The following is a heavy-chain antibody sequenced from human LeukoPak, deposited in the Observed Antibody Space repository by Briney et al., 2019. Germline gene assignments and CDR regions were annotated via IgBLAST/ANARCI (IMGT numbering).Heavy chain of an antibody. D-gene: IGHD4-17*01. CDR3: ARANDYGDYPLGY. V-gene: IGHV4-34*01. CDR1: GGSFSGYY. CDR2: INHSGST. Sequence: PSETLSLTCAVYGGSFSGYYWSWIRQPPGKGLEWIGEINHSGSTNYNPSLKSRVTISVDTSKNQFSLKLSSVTAADTAAYYCARANDYGDYPLGYWGQGTLVTVSS. J-gene: IGHJ4*02.